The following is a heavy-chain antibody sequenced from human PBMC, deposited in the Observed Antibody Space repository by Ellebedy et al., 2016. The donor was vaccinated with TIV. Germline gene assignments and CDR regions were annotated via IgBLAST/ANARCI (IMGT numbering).Heavy chain of an antibody. CDR2: IASDGGAT. J-gene: IGHJ2*01. Sequence: PGGSLRLSCAASGFIFNRYGIQWVRQAPGKGLEWIGVIASDGGATVYADFVRGRFTLSRDNSRNTVYLQMNSLSPDDTAVYYCTGEARWGNWYFDLWGRGTLVAVST. V-gene: IGHV3-30*03. D-gene: IGHD4-23*01. CDR1: GFIFNRYG. CDR3: TGEARWGNWYFDL.